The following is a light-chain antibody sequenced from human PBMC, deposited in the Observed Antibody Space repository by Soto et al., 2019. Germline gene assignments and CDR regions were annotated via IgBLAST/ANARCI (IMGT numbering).Light chain of an antibody. V-gene: IGLV2-14*01. J-gene: IGLJ1*01. Sequence: QSVLPQPASVSGSPGQSIAISCTGTSSDVGGYSYVSWYQQQPGKAPKLVISDVSNRPSGVSDRFSGSKSGNTASLTISGLKTEDEADYYCASYTPSSTYAFGPGTKVPVL. CDR2: DVS. CDR3: ASYTPSSTYA. CDR1: SSDVGGYSY.